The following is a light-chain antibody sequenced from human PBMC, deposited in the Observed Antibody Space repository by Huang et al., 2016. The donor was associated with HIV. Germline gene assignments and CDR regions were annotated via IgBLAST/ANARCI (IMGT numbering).Light chain of an antibody. Sequence: DIVMTQSPLSLPVTPGEPASISCRFSQGLVHDNGYSYLDWCLQKPGQSPQVLIYMASVRAPGIPDRFSGCGSGTNFTLEINRVDAEDVGTYYCMQSLQSLTFGGGTRLEIK. CDR2: MAS. CDR1: QGLVHDNGYSY. CDR3: MQSLQSLT. V-gene: IGKV2-28*01. J-gene: IGKJ4*01.